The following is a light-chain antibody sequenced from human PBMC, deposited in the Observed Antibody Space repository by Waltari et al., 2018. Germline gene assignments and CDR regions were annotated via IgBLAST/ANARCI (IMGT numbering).Light chain of an antibody. Sequence: IVLTQSPATPSLSPGERATLSCRASQSISTYLAWYQQKPGQAPRLLISDASYRATGIPARFSGSGSGTDFTLTISSLEPEDFAVYYCQQRSDLPPITFGQGTKVEI. CDR2: DAS. CDR3: QQRSDLPPIT. V-gene: IGKV3-11*01. J-gene: IGKJ1*01. CDR1: QSISTY.